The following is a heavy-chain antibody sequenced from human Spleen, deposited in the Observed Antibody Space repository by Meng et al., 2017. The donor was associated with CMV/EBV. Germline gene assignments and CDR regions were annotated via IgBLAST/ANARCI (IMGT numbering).Heavy chain of an antibody. D-gene: IGHD3-3*01. CDR1: GFTFSNYA. CDR2: ISGIGGAT. V-gene: IGHV3-23*01. Sequence: GESLKISCAASGFTFSNYAMNWVRQAPGKGLEWVSAISGIGGATYYADSVKGRFTISRDNSKNTLYLQMNSLRGEDTALYYCVRVFMYYDFWSGYYDYWGQGTLVTVSS. J-gene: IGHJ4*02. CDR3: VRVFMYYDFWSGYYDY.